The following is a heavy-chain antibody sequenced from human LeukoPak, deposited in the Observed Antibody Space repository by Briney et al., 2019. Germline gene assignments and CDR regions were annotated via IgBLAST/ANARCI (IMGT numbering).Heavy chain of an antibody. Sequence: GGSLRLSCAASGFTFSSYEMNWVRQAPGKGLEWVATISGSGVMTYYADSVKGRITVSGDNSKNTVYLQMSSLTAADTAVYYCAKDRSIGTYYTFDHWGQGTLVTVSS. V-gene: IGHV3-23*01. CDR2: ISGSGVMT. D-gene: IGHD1-26*01. CDR3: AKDRSIGTYYTFDH. CDR1: GFTFSSYE. J-gene: IGHJ4*02.